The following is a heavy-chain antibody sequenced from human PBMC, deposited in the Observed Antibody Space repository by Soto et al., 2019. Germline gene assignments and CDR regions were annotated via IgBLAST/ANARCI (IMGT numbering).Heavy chain of an antibody. V-gene: IGHV3-48*01. CDR2: ISSSSSTI. J-gene: IGHJ6*03. CDR1: GFTFSSYS. CDR3: APSNPNYYYYYYMDV. Sequence: GGSLRLSCAASGFTFSSYSMNWVRQAPGKGLEWVSYISSSSSTIYYADSVKGRFTISRDNAKNSLYLQMNSLRAEDTAVYYFAPSNPNYYYYYYMDVGGKGTRVTVSS.